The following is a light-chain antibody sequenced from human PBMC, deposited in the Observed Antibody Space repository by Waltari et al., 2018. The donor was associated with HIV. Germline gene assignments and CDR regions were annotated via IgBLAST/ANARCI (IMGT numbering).Light chain of an antibody. J-gene: IGKJ1*01. CDR2: AAS. CDR3: QQSYGTPRT. CDR1: QRISSY. Sequence: DIQMTQSPSSLSASVGDRVTITCRASQRISSYLNWYQQKPGKAPKLLIYAASSLQSGVPSRFNGSGSGTDFTLTISSLQPEDFATYYCQQSYGTPRTFGQGTKVEIK. V-gene: IGKV1-39*01.